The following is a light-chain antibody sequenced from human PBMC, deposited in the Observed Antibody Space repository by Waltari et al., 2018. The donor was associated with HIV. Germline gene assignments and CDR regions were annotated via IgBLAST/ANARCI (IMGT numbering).Light chain of an antibody. J-gene: IGKJ2*01. CDR2: CAT. CDR1: QNVNTY. V-gene: IGKV1-39*01. CDR3: QQSYSTPFT. Sequence: DIQMTQSPSSLSASVGDRVTITCQTSQNVNTYLNWYQQTPGNAPKLLIYCATNLQSGVATRFSGSGSVTNFTLTIDSLQPDDFVLYYCQQSYSTPFTFGPGTKL.